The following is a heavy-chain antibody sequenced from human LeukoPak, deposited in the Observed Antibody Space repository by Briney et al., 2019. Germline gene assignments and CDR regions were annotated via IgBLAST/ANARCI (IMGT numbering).Heavy chain of an antibody. Sequence: PSETLSLTCAVSGGSISSSNWWSWVRQPPGKGLEWIGYIYHSGSTYYNPSLKSRVTISVDRSKNQFSLKLSSVTAADTAVYYCARAGDSDTYYCPFQHWGQGTLVTVSS. V-gene: IGHV4-4*02. CDR1: GGSISSSNW. J-gene: IGHJ1*01. CDR2: IYHSGST. CDR3: ARAGDSDTYYCPFQH. D-gene: IGHD3-10*01.